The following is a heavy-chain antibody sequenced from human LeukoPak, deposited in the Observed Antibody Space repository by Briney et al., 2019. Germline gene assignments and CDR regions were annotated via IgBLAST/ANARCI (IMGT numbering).Heavy chain of an antibody. CDR3: TRAEVVLWFGELSQNWFDP. D-gene: IGHD3-10*01. V-gene: IGHV3-49*04. CDR2: IRSKAYGGTT. J-gene: IGHJ5*02. CDR1: GFTFGDYA. Sequence: SGRSLTLSCTASGFTFGDYAMRWVRQAPGKGLEWVGFIRSKAYGGTTEYAASVKGRFTISRDDSKSIAYLQMNSLKTEDTAVYYCTRAEVVLWFGELSQNWFDPWGQGTLVTVSS.